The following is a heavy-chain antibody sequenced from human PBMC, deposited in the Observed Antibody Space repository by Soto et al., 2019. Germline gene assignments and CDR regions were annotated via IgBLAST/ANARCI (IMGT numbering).Heavy chain of an antibody. D-gene: IGHD1-26*01. J-gene: IGHJ4*02. V-gene: IGHV4-4*02. Sequence: SETLSLTCAVSGDSISSSNWWNWVRQPPGKGLEWIGEIYRSGNTNYNPSLKSRITISVDKSKNQFSLKLSSVTAADTAVYYCARRIGSYFDYWGQGTLVTVS. CDR1: GDSISSSNW. CDR2: IYRSGNT. CDR3: ARRIGSYFDY.